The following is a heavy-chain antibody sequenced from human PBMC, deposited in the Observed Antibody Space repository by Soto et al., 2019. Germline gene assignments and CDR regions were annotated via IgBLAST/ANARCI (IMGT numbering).Heavy chain of an antibody. J-gene: IGHJ6*02. CDR1: GFTFSSYG. D-gene: IGHD7-27*01. CDR2: ISYDGSNK. CDR3: AKAGLGKDYYYYGMDV. Sequence: PGGSLRLSCAASGFTFSSYGMHWVRQAPGKGLEWVAVISYDGSNKYYADSVKGRFTISRDNSKNTLYLQMNSLRAEDTAVYYCAKAGLGKDYYYYGMDVWGQGTTVTVSS. V-gene: IGHV3-30*18.